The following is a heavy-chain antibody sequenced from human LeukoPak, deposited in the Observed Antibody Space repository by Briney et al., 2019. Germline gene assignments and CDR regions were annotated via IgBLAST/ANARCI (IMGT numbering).Heavy chain of an antibody. J-gene: IGHJ4*02. CDR2: IYHSGST. D-gene: IGHD3-22*01. CDR3: ARESKDSYYDSSGYPLDY. V-gene: IGHV4-38-2*02. CDR1: GYSISSGYY. Sequence: SETLSLTCAVSGYSISSGYYWGWIRQPPGKGLEWIGSIYHSGSTYYNPSLKSRVTISVDTSKNQFSLKLRSVTAADTAVYYCARESKDSYYDSSGYPLDYWGQGTLVTVPS.